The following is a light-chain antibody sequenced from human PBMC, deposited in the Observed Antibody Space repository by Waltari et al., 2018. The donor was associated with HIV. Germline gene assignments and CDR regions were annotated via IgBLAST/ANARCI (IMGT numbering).Light chain of an antibody. V-gene: IGLV2-18*02. CDR3: SSYSSSSTWV. CDR2: EVT. J-gene: IGLJ3*02. CDR1: SSDVGSYNR. Sequence: QSALTQPPSVSGSPGQSVTISCTVTSSDVGSYNRVSWYQQPPGTAPKLMIYEVTNRPAGVPDRFSGSKSGNTASLTISGLQAEDEAHYYCSSYSSSSTWVFGGGTKLTVL.